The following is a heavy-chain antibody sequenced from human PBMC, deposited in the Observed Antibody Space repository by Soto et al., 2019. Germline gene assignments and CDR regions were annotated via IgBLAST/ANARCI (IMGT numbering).Heavy chain of an antibody. J-gene: IGHJ4*02. CDR1: GGSFSGYY. V-gene: IGHV4-34*01. D-gene: IGHD3-10*01. CDR2: INHSGST. CDR3: ASIMVRGVEEHEDTDY. Sequence: SSETLSLTCAVYGGSFSGYYWSWIRQPPGKGLEWIGEINHSGSTNYNPSLKSRVTISVDTSKNQFSLKLSSVTAADTAVYYCASIMVRGVEEHEDTDYWGQGTLVTVSS.